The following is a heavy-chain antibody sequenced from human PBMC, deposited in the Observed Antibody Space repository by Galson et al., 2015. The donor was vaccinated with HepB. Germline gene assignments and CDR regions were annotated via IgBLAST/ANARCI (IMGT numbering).Heavy chain of an antibody. Sequence: SVKVSCKASGGTFSSYAISWVRQAPGQGLEWMGGIIPIFGIANYAQKFQGRVTITADESTSTAYMELSSLRSEDTAVYYCARMGGNYYGSGRSLPYDYGMDVWGQGTTVTVSS. CDR2: IIPIFGIA. J-gene: IGHJ6*02. CDR3: ARMGGNYYGSGRSLPYDYGMDV. D-gene: IGHD3-10*01. CDR1: GGTFSSYA. V-gene: IGHV1-69*13.